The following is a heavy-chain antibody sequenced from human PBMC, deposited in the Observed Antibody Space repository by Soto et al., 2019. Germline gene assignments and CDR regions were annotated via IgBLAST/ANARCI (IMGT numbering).Heavy chain of an antibody. D-gene: IGHD6-13*01. Sequence: SETLSLTCTGSGGSLRSFYWSWIRQPAGKGLEWIGRIYSGGRNNYNPSLKSRVTMSVDTSKNQFSLRLSSVTAADTAMYYCARGSSRWDYWGQGTLVTVSS. CDR1: GGSLRSFY. CDR3: ARGSSRWDY. J-gene: IGHJ4*02. V-gene: IGHV4-4*07. CDR2: IYSGGRN.